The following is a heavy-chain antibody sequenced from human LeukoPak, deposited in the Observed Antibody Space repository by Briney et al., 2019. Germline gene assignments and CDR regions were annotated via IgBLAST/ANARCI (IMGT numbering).Heavy chain of an antibody. V-gene: IGHV4-59*01. CDR3: ARERSYYDSRGYYTPYYFDY. Sequence: PSETLSLTCTVSGGSISSYYWSWIRQPPGKGLEWIGYIYYSGSTNYNPSLKSRVTISVDTSKNQFSLVLTSVTAADTAVYYCARERSYYDSRGYYTPYYFDYWGQGTLVTVSS. J-gene: IGHJ4*02. CDR1: GGSISSYY. D-gene: IGHD3-22*01. CDR2: IYYSGST.